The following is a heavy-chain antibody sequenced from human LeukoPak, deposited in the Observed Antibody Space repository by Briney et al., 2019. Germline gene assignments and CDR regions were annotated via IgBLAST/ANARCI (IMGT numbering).Heavy chain of an antibody. D-gene: IGHD2-15*01. Sequence: GASVKVSCKASGYTFSVYFINWVRQAPGQGLEWKGLINPSGGSTRYAQKFQGRVTMTRDMSTSTVYMELSSLRSEDTAVYYCARSDHFEVAAKRDWYFDLWGRGTLVTVSS. CDR2: INPSGGST. CDR3: ARSDHFEVAAKRDWYFDL. V-gene: IGHV1-46*01. CDR1: GYTFSVYF. J-gene: IGHJ2*01.